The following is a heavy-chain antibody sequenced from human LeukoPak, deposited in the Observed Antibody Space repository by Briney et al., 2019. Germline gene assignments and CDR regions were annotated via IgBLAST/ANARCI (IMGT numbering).Heavy chain of an antibody. CDR1: GFTFSSYA. V-gene: IGHV3-23*01. J-gene: IGHJ4*02. D-gene: IGHD3-10*01. Sequence: GGSLRLSCAASGFTFSSYAMSWVRQAPGKWLEWVSAISGSGGSTYYADSVKGRFTISRDNSKNTLYLQMNSLRAEDTAVYYCAKHMVRGVIKPLYFDYWGQGTLVTVSS. CDR2: ISGSGGST. CDR3: AKHMVRGVIKPLYFDY.